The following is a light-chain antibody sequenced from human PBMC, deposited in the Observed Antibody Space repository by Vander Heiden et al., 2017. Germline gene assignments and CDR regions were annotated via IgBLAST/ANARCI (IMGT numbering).Light chain of an antibody. V-gene: IGKV1-9*01. CDR3: QLPNSFPLT. CDR1: QGISSY. CDR2: AAS. J-gene: IGKJ4*01. Sequence: IQLTQSPSYLSASVGDRVTITFRASQGISSYLASYQQNPGKAPKLLIYAASTLQSGVPSRFSGSGSGTDFTLSIIILQPEDFTTYYCQLPNSFPLTFGGGTKVEIK.